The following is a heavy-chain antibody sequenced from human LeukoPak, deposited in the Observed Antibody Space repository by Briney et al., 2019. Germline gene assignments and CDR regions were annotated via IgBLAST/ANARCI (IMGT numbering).Heavy chain of an antibody. D-gene: IGHD2-15*01. J-gene: IGHJ6*03. CDR3: ARSQDAHYYYYFMDV. V-gene: IGHV1-69*05. CDR2: IIPMVGIA. CDR1: GGTFSSYA. Sequence: SVKVSCKASGGTFSSYAISWVRQAPGQGLEWMGGIIPMVGIAKYAHTFQGRVTITTDESTSTAYMQLSSLRSEDTAVYYCARSQDAHYYYYFMDVWGKGATVTVSS.